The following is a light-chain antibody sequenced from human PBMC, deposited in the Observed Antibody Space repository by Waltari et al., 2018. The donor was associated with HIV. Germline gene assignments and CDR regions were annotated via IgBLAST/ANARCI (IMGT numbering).Light chain of an antibody. Sequence: EIVLTQSPGTLSLSPGERATLSCRASQSVSSGYLAWYQPTPGQAPRRLIYGASSRATGIPDRVSGSGSGTDFTLTISRLEPEDFAVYYCQQYGSPITFGQGTRLEIK. CDR3: QQYGSPIT. CDR1: QSVSSGY. CDR2: GAS. V-gene: IGKV3-20*01. J-gene: IGKJ5*01.